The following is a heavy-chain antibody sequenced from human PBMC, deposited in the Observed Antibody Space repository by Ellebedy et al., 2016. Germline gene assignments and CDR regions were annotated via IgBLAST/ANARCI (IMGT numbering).Heavy chain of an antibody. CDR2: IHYTGNT. V-gene: IGHV4-39*07. CDR3: ARASDWLAAAGTFDY. J-gene: IGHJ4*02. CDR1: GGSISSSPFY. D-gene: IGHD6-13*01. Sequence: SETLSLTCTVSGGSISSSPFYWGWIRQPPGKGLEWIGSIHYTGNTSYNPSVESRVTISVDTSKNQFSLKLRSVTAADTAVYYCARASDWLAAAGTFDYWGQGSLVTVSS.